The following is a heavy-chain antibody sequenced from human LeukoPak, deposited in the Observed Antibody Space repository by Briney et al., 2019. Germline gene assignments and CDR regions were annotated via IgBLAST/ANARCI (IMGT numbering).Heavy chain of an antibody. CDR2: ITNSGDTI. CDR1: GFTFSSYW. Sequence: GGSLRLSCAASGFTFSSYWMTWIRQAPGKGLEWVSYITNSGDTIYYGDSVKGRFTISRDNAENSLSLQMNSLRPEDTAIYFCARGGGPTVTTRSSIDDWGQGTLVSVSS. V-gene: IGHV3-11*01. J-gene: IGHJ4*02. D-gene: IGHD4-17*01. CDR3: ARGGGPTVTTRSSIDD.